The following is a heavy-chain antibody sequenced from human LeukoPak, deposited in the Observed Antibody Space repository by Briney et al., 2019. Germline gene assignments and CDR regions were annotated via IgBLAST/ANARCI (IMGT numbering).Heavy chain of an antibody. D-gene: IGHD4-17*01. Sequence: SETLSLTCAVYGGSFSGYYWSWIRQPPGKGLEWIGEINHSGSTNYNPSLKSRVTISVDTSKNQFSLKLSSVTAADTAVYYCARVRNGDYVFAFDIWGQGTMVTVSS. V-gene: IGHV4-34*01. CDR3: ARVRNGDYVFAFDI. CDR1: GGSFSGYY. J-gene: IGHJ3*02. CDR2: INHSGST.